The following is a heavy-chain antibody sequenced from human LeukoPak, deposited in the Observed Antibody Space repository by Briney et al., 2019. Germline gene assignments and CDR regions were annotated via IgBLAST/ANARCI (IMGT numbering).Heavy chain of an antibody. CDR3: ARESGYSSGWYEGYFDY. J-gene: IGHJ4*02. CDR2: IYSGGST. Sequence: PGGSLRLSCAASRFTFSTYAMAWVRQAPGKGLEWVSVIYSGGSTYYADSVKGRFAISRDNSKNTLYLQMNSLRAEDTAVYYCARESGYSSGWYEGYFDYWGQGTLVTVSS. D-gene: IGHD6-19*01. CDR1: RFTFSTYA. V-gene: IGHV3-53*01.